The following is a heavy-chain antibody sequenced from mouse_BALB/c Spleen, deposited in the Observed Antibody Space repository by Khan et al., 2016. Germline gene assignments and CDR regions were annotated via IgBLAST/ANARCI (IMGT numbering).Heavy chain of an antibody. CDR2: ITYSGST. V-gene: IGHV3-2*02. Sequence: EVQLQEPGPGLVKPSQSLSLTCTVTDYSIISDYAWNWIRQFPGDKLEWMGYITYSGSTTYNPSLKSRISITRDTSKHQFFLQLSSVTPADTATFYCARSGFNYASFSYWGQGTLVTVSA. J-gene: IGHJ3*01. CDR1: DYSIISDYA. CDR3: ARSGFNYASFSY. D-gene: IGHD2-1*01.